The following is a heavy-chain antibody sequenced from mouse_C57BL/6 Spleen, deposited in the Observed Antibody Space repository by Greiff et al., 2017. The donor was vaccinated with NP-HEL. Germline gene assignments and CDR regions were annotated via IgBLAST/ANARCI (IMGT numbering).Heavy chain of an antibody. CDR2: ISYDGSN. J-gene: IGHJ2*01. D-gene: IGHD1-1*01. CDR1: GYSITSGYY. CDR3: ARGTVVNYFDY. V-gene: IGHV3-6*01. Sequence: DVQLQESGPGLVKPSQSLSLTCSVTGYSITSGYYWNWIRQFPGNKLEWMGYISYDGSNNYNPSLKNRISITRDTSKNQFFLKLNSVTTEDTATYYCARGTVVNYFDYWGQGTTLTVSS.